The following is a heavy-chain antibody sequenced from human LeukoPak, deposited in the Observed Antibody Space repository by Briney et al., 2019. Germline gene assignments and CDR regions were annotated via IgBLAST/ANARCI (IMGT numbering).Heavy chain of an antibody. V-gene: IGHV7-4-1*02. CDR3: ARTRAPHLCELGEYYFDY. D-gene: IGHD3-10*01. CDR2: INTNTGNP. Sequence: ASVKVSCKASGYTLTSYAMNWVRQAPGQGLEWMGWINTNTGNPTYAQGFTGRFVFSLDTSVSTAYLQISSLKAEDTAVYYCARTRAPHLCELGEYYFDYWGQGTLVTVSS. J-gene: IGHJ4*02. CDR1: GYTLTSYA.